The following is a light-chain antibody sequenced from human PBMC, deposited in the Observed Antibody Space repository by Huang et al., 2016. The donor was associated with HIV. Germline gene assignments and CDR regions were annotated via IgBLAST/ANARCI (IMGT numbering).Light chain of an antibody. CDR3: QQYNKWPPLT. J-gene: IGKJ1*01. CDR1: QSVGNN. Sequence: EIVMTQSPVTLSVFPGERATLSCRASQSVGNNLAWFQQNPGQPPRLLIYGASTRVTGIPVRFSGSGSGTEFTLTISSLQSEDFAVYYCQQYNKWPPLTFGQGTKVEVK. V-gene: IGKV3-15*01. CDR2: GAS.